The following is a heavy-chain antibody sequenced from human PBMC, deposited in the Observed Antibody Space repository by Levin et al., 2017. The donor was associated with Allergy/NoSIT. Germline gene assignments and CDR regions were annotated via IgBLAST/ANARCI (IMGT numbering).Heavy chain of an antibody. D-gene: IGHD5-12*01. V-gene: IGHV4-39*01. CDR2: IYYGGST. Sequence: SETLSLTCTVSGGSISSTGHYWGWIRQPPGKGLEWIGTIYYGGSTYYNPSLKSRVTISVDTSKNQFSLKLSSVTAADTAVYYGARHSGYDEFDYWGQGTLVTVSS. CDR1: GGSISSTGHY. CDR3: ARHSGYDEFDY. J-gene: IGHJ4*02.